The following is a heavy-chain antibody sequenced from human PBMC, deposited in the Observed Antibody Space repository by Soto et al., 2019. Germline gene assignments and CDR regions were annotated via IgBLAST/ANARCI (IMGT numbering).Heavy chain of an antibody. V-gene: IGHV1-18*04. CDR3: ARVGGYCSSTSCYYYYYGMDV. Sequence: GASVKVSCKASGYTFTSYGISWVRQAPGQGLEWMGWISAYNGNTNYAQKLQGRVTMTTDTSTSTAYMEMRSLRSDDTAVYYCARVGGYCSSTSCYYYYYGMDVWGQGTTVTVSS. D-gene: IGHD2-2*01. CDR1: GYTFTSYG. CDR2: ISAYNGNT. J-gene: IGHJ6*02.